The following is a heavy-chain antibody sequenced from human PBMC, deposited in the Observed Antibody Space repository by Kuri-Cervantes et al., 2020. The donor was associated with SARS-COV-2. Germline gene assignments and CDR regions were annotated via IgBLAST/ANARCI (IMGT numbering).Heavy chain of an antibody. J-gene: IGHJ3*02. D-gene: IGHD3-22*01. CDR1: GYTFTDYY. CDR3: VRFRYYDSMRNASDT. CDR2: INTKTGDT. V-gene: IGHV1-2*02. Sequence: ASVKVSCKASGYTFTDYYIHWVRQAPGQGLEWMGWINTKTGDTKYAQNFQGRVTATRDTSISTAYMELSRLRLDDTAAFYCVRFRYYDSMRNASDTWGQGTMVTVSS.